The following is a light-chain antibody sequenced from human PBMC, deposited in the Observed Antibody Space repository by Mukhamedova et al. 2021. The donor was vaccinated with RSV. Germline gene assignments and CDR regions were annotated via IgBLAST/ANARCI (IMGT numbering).Light chain of an antibody. V-gene: IGLV2-14*03. CDR2: EVT. CDR3: SSYTGIDTVV. Sequence: SSDVGGYDFVSWYQQYPGKPPKLMIYEVTDRPSGVSSRFSGSKSGNTASLTISGLQAEDDGYYYCSSYTGIDTVVFGGGNKLTVL. CDR1: SSDVGGYDF. J-gene: IGLJ2*01.